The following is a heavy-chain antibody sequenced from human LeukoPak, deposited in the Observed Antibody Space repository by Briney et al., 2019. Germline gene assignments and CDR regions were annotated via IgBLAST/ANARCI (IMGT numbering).Heavy chain of an antibody. CDR2: VSSDESIK. D-gene: IGHD3/OR15-3a*01. V-gene: IGHV3-30*03. Sequence: GGSLRLSCAASGFTFNSCAMHWVCQAPGKGLEWVAVVSSDESIKFYGDSVKGRFTISRDNAKNSVYLQMNSLRAEDTAVYYCTRAVAADDFSPGYWGQGTLVTVSS. J-gene: IGHJ4*02. CDR1: GFTFNSCA. CDR3: TRAVAADDFSPGY.